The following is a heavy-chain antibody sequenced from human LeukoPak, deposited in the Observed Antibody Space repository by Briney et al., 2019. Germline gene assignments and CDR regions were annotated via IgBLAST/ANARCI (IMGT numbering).Heavy chain of an antibody. Sequence: GGSLRLSCAASGFTFSSYGMHWVRPAAGKGLEWVAVIWYDGSNKYYADSVKGRFTISRDNSKNTLYLQMNSLRVEDTAVYYCARGGWYGGYFDYWGQGTLVTVSS. CDR3: ARGGWYGGYFDY. CDR1: GFTFSSYG. CDR2: IWYDGSNK. D-gene: IGHD6-19*01. J-gene: IGHJ4*02. V-gene: IGHV3-33*01.